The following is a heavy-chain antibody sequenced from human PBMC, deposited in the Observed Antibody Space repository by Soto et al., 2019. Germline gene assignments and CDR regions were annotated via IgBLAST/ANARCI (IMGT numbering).Heavy chain of an antibody. CDR3: ARGNWNYVGEGWFDP. CDR2: MNPNSGNT. J-gene: IGHJ5*02. V-gene: IGHV1-8*01. Sequence: ASVKVSCKASGYTFTSYDINWVRQATGQELEWMGWMNPNSGNTGYAQKFQGRVTMTRNTSISTAYMELSSLRSEDTAVYYCARGNWNYVGEGWFDPWGQGTLVTVSS. D-gene: IGHD1-7*01. CDR1: GYTFTSYD.